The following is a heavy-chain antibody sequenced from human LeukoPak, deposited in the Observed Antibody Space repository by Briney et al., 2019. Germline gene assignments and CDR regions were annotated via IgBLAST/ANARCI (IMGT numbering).Heavy chain of an antibody. Sequence: GGSLRLSCAASGFTFSSYWMSWVRQAPGKGLEWVANIKQDGSEKYYVDSVKGRFTISRDNAKNSLYLQMNSLRAEDTAVYYCARGSTYYDTLTGYYLGYWGQGTLVTVSS. CDR1: GFTFSSYW. V-gene: IGHV3-7*01. J-gene: IGHJ4*02. D-gene: IGHD3-9*01. CDR2: IKQDGSEK. CDR3: ARGSTYYDTLTGYYLGY.